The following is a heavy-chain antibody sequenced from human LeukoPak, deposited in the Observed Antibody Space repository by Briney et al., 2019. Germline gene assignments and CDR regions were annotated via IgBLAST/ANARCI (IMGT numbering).Heavy chain of an antibody. V-gene: IGHV3-23*01. CDR1: GFTFSSYA. D-gene: IGHD3-3*01. J-gene: IGHJ4*02. Sequence: GGSPRLSCAASGFTFSSYAMSWVRQAPGKGLEWVSAISGSGGSTYYADSVKGRFTISRDNSKNTLYLQMNSLRAEDTAVYYCAKATLRFLEWLFFDYWGQGTLVTVSS. CDR2: ISGSGGST. CDR3: AKATLRFLEWLFFDY.